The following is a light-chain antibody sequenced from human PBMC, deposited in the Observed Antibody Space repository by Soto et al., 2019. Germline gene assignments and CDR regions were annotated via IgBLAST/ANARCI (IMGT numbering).Light chain of an antibody. CDR2: DVR. Sequence: QSALTQPASVSGSPGQSITISCTGTSSDVGGYNYVSWCQQHPGKAPKLMIYDVRNRPSGVSNRFSGSKSGNTASLTISGLQAEDEADYYCSSYTSSSTLVVFGTGTKVTVL. CDR3: SSYTSSSTLVV. CDR1: SSDVGGYNY. V-gene: IGLV2-14*01. J-gene: IGLJ1*01.